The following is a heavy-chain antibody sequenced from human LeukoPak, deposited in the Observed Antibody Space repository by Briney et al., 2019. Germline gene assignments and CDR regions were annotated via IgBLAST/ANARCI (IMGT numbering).Heavy chain of an antibody. Sequence: SGGSLRLSCAASGFSFSTYNMNWVRQAPGKALEWVSSITSSGREIFYIDSVKGRFTISRDNAEKSLYLQMDSLRAEDTAVYYCARDSLVIDYWGQGTLVTVSS. CDR2: ITSSGREI. D-gene: IGHD3-9*01. CDR3: ARDSLVIDY. CDR1: GFSFSTYN. V-gene: IGHV3-21*01. J-gene: IGHJ4*02.